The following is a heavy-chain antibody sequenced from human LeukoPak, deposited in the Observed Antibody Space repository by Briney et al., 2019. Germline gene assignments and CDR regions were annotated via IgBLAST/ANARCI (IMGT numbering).Heavy chain of an antibody. V-gene: IGHV1-2*02. Sequence: EASVKVSCKASGYTFTGYYMHWVRQAPGQGLEWMGWINPNSGGTNYAQKFQGRVTMTRDTSISTAYMELSRLRSDDTAVYYCATTTSSSWYYYYMDVWGKGTTVTVSS. CDR2: INPNSGGT. CDR1: GYTFTGYY. CDR3: ATTTSSSWYYYYMDV. D-gene: IGHD6-13*01. J-gene: IGHJ6*03.